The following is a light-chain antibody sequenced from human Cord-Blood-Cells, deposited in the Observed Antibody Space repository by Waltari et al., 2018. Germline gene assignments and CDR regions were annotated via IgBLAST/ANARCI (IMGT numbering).Light chain of an antibody. CDR3: AAWDDSLSGWV. J-gene: IGLJ3*02. CDR1: SSNIGSNY. V-gene: IGLV1-47*01. CDR2: RNN. Sequence: QSVLTQPPSASGTPGQRVTISCSGSSSNIGSNYVYWYQQLPGTAPKLLIYRNNQRPYGVPDRFSGSKSGTSASLASSGLRSEDEADYYCAAWDDSLSGWVFGGGTKLTVL.